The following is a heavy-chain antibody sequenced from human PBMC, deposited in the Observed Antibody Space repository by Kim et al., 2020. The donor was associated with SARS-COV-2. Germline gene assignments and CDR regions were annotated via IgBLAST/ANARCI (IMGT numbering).Heavy chain of an antibody. Sequence: GSLRLSCAASGFTFSSYAMHWVRQAPGKGLEWVAVISYDGSNKYYADSVKGRFTISRDNSKNTLYLQMNSLRAEDTAVYYCARGRVLMVYAFYYWGQGTLVTVSS. CDR1: GFTFSSYA. D-gene: IGHD2-8*01. CDR2: ISYDGSNK. V-gene: IGHV3-30-3*01. CDR3: ARGRVLMVYAFYY. J-gene: IGHJ4*02.